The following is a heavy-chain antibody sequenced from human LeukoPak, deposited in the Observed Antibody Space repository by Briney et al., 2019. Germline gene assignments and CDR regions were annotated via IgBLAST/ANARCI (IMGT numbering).Heavy chain of an antibody. V-gene: IGHV4-59*08. Sequence: SETLSLTCTVSGGSISRYYWSWIRQPPGKGLEWIGYIYYSGSTNYNPSLNSRVTISVDTSKNQFSLKLSSVTAADTAVYYCARQGYYDTGGQLFDYWGQGTLVTVSS. CDR3: ARQGYYDTGGQLFDY. CDR2: IYYSGST. J-gene: IGHJ4*02. D-gene: IGHD3-22*01. CDR1: GGSISRYY.